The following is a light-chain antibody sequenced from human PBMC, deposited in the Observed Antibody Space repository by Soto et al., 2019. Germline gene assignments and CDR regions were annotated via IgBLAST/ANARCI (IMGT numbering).Light chain of an antibody. CDR1: TGAVTSGHY. V-gene: IGLV7-46*01. CDR3: LLSYSGALVV. Sequence: QAVVTQEPSLTVSPGGTVTLTCGSSTGAVTSGHYPYWFQQQPGQAPRTLIYDTSNKHSWTPARFSGSLLGGKAALTLSGAQPEDEAEYYCLLSYSGALVVFGGGTKVPVL. CDR2: DTS. J-gene: IGLJ2*01.